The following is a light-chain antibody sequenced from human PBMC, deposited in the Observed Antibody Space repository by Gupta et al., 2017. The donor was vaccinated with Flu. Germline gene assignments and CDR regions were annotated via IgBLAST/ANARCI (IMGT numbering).Light chain of an antibody. CDR1: QSLLHSNGYNY. J-gene: IGKJ2*01. CDR2: LGS. V-gene: IGKV2-28*01. CDR3: MQARQTPRT. Sequence: EILMTQSPLSLPVTPGEPASIPCRSSQSLLHSNGYNYLDWYLQKSGQSPQLLIYLGSNRASGVPDRFSGSGSGTDFTLKISRVEAEDVGVYYCMQARQTPRTFGQGTKLEIK.